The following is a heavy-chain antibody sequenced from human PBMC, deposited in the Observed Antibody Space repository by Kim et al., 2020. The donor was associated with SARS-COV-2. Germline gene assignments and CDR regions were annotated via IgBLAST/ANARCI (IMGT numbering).Heavy chain of an antibody. CDR3: ARTMITFGGVIDYYFDY. D-gene: IGHD3-16*02. Sequence: SETLSLTCTVSGGSVSSGSYYWSWIRQPPGKGLEWIGYIYYSGSTNYNPSLKSRVTISVDTSKNQFSLKLSSVTAADTAVYYCARTMITFGGVIDYYFDYWGQGTLVTVSS. CDR1: GGSVSSGSYY. V-gene: IGHV4-61*01. J-gene: IGHJ4*02. CDR2: IYYSGST.